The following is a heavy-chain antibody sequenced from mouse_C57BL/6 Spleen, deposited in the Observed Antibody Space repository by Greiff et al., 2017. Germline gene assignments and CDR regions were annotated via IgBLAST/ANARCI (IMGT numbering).Heavy chain of an antibody. J-gene: IGHJ3*01. CDR1: GFNIKDDY. CDR2: IDPENGDT. CDR3: IYYGSSLFAY. Sequence: EVQLQQSGAELVRPGASVKLSCTASGFNIKDDYMHWVKQRPEQGLEWIGWIDPENGDTEYASQFQGKATITADTSSNTAYLQLSSLTSEDTAVYYCIYYGSSLFAYWGQGTLVTVAA. V-gene: IGHV14-4*01. D-gene: IGHD1-1*01.